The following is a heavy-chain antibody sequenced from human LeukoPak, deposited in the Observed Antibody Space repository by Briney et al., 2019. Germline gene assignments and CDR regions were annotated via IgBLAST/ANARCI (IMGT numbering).Heavy chain of an antibody. CDR2: ISSSSSSYI. Sequence: GGSLRLSCAASGFTFSSYSMNWVRQAPGKGLEWVSSISSSSSSYIYYADSVKGRFTISRDNAKNSLYLQMNSLRAEDTAVYYCASEVYDSSGYYAREGGYWGQGTLVTVSS. CDR3: ASEVYDSSGYYAREGGY. V-gene: IGHV3-21*01. D-gene: IGHD3-22*01. CDR1: GFTFSSYS. J-gene: IGHJ4*02.